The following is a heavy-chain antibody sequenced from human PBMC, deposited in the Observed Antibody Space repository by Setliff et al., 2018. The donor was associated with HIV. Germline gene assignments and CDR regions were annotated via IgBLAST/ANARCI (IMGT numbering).Heavy chain of an antibody. CDR2: VYHTGST. V-gene: IGHV4-38-2*01. J-gene: IGHJ4*02. D-gene: IGHD2-2*01. CDR3: ARHAAGPDGPFDY. CDR1: GYSMSSGYY. Sequence: KTSETLSLTCGVSGYSMSSGYYWGWIRQPPGKGLEWIGNVYHTGSTYYNPSLKSRVTISVDTSKNQFSLKLSSVTAADTAVYYCARHAAGPDGPFDYWGQGTLVTVSS.